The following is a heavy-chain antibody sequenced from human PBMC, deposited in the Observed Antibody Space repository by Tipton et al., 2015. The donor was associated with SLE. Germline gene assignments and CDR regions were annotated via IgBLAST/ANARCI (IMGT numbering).Heavy chain of an antibody. J-gene: IGHJ3*02. Sequence: QLVQSGAEVKKPGASVKVSCKASGYTFTGYYMHWVRQAPGQGLEWMGWINPNSGDTNYAQQFQGRVTMTRDTSISTAYMELSRLRSDDTAVYYCARDLSECYIDDAFDIWGQGTMVTVSS. CDR1: GYTFTGYY. CDR3: ARDLSECYIDDAFDI. D-gene: IGHD2-15*01. CDR2: INPNSGDT. V-gene: IGHV1-2*02.